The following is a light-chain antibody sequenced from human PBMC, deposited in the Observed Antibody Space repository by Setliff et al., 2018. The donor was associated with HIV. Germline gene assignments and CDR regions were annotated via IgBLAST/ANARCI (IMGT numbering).Light chain of an antibody. J-gene: IGLJ1*01. V-gene: IGLV1-47*01. CDR3: TSYTKTNTITRV. CDR2: RND. Sequence: QSVLTQPPSASGTPGQRVTISCSGGNSNIGSNYVYWYQQLPGTAPKLLIYRNDQRPSGVPDRFSGSKSGTSASLTISGLQAEDEADYFCTSYTKTNTITRVFGTGTKVTVL. CDR1: NSNIGSNY.